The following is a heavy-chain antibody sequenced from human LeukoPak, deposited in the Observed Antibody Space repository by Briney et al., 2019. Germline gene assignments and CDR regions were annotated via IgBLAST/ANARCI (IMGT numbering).Heavy chain of an antibody. Sequence: PGGSLRLSCAASGFTFSTYSMNWVRQAPGKGLEWVSFISTSSSYIYYADSVKGRFTISRDNAKNSLYLQMNTLRAEDTAVYYCASLRDYYYYMDVWGKGTTVTISS. CDR1: GFTFSTYS. V-gene: IGHV3-21*01. CDR3: ASLRDYYYYMDV. CDR2: ISTSSSYI. J-gene: IGHJ6*03. D-gene: IGHD2-21*01.